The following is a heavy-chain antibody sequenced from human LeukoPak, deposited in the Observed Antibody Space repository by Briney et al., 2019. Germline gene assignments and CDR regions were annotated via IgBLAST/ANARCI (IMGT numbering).Heavy chain of an antibody. V-gene: IGHV4-39*07. CDR2: IYYSGST. CDR1: GGSISSSSYY. D-gene: IGHD6-13*01. CDR3: ARAMRYSSSWYDD. Sequence: PSETLPLTCTVSGGSISSSSYYWGWIRPPPGKGLEWIGSIYYSGSTNYNPSLKSRVTISVDTSKNQFSLKLSSVTAADTAVYYCARAMRYSSSWYDDWGQGTLVTVSS. J-gene: IGHJ5*02.